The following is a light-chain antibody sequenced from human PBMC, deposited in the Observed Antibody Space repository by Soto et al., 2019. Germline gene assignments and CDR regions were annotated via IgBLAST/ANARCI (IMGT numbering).Light chain of an antibody. J-gene: IGLJ3*02. CDR1: SSNIGAGYD. V-gene: IGLV1-40*01. Sequence: QSVLTQPPSVSGAPGQRVTISCTGSSSNIGAGYDVHWYQQLPGTAPKFLIYGNSNRPSGVPDRFSGSKSGTSASLAITVLQAEDEADYYCPSYDSSLSGWVFGGGTKLTVL. CDR3: PSYDSSLSGWV. CDR2: GNS.